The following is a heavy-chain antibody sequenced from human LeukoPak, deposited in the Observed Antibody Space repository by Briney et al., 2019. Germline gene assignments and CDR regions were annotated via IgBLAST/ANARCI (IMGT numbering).Heavy chain of an antibody. D-gene: IGHD2-2*01. Sequence: SETLSLTCAVYGGSFSGYYWSWIRQPPGKGLEWIGEINHSGSTNYNPSLKSRVTISVDTSKNQFSLKLSSVTAPDTAVYYCARGRRYQLLNFDYWGQGTLVTVSS. CDR2: INHSGST. CDR1: GGSFSGYY. CDR3: ARGRRYQLLNFDY. J-gene: IGHJ4*02. V-gene: IGHV4-34*01.